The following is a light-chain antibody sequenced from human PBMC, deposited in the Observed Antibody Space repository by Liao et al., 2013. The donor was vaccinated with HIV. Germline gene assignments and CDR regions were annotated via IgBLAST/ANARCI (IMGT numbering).Light chain of an antibody. CDR1: NIGSKS. CDR2: DDS. CDR3: QVWDNTINHGV. Sequence: SYXLTQPPSVSVAPGKTARITCGGNNIGSKSVHWYQQKPGQAPVLVIYDDSDRPSGIPERFSGSNSGNTATLTISRVEAGDEADYYCQVWDNTINHGVFGGGTKLTVL. J-gene: IGLJ3*02. V-gene: IGLV3-21*01.